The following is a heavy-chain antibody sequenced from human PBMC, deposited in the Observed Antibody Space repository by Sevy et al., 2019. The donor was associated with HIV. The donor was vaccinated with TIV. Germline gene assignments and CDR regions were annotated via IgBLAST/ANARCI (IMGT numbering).Heavy chain of an antibody. CDR2: IYSGGST. J-gene: IGHJ5*02. CDR3: ARVNSSGWYGGWFDP. D-gene: IGHD6-19*01. CDR1: GFTVSSNY. Sequence: GGSLRLSCAASGFTVSSNYMSWVRQAPGKGLEWVSVIYSGGSTYYADSVKGRFTISRDNSKNTLYLQMNSLRAEDTAVYYCARVNSSGWYGGWFDPWGQGTLVTASS. V-gene: IGHV3-53*01.